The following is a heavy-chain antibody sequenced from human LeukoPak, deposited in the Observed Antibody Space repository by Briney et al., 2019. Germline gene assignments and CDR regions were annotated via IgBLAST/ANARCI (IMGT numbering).Heavy chain of an antibody. D-gene: IGHD3-10*01. Sequence: EASVKVSCKVSGYTLTESSMHWVRQAPGKGLEWMGGFDPEDGETIYAQKFQGRVTMTEDTSTDTAYMELSSLRSEDTAVYYCATGHYGSGSYYNRLDYWGQGTLVTVSS. CDR2: FDPEDGET. CDR3: ATGHYGSGSYYNRLDY. V-gene: IGHV1-24*01. CDR1: GYTLTESS. J-gene: IGHJ4*02.